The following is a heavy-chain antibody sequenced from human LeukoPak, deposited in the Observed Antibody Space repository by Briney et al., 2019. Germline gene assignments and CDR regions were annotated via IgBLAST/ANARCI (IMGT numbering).Heavy chain of an antibody. CDR3: ARARLHFPRDDFWSGYADPYYFDY. CDR1: GGTFSRYA. Sequence: GASVKVSCKASGGTFSRYAISWGRQAPGPGLEWMGGIITIFGIANSAQTFPGRVTITTDESTSTAYMELRSLRSEAPAVYYCARARLHFPRDDFWSGYADPYYFDYWGQGNLVTVSS. V-gene: IGHV1-69*05. D-gene: IGHD3-3*01. CDR2: IITIFGIA. J-gene: IGHJ4*02.